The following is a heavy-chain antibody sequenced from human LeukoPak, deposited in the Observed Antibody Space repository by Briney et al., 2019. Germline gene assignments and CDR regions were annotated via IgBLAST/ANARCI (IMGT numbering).Heavy chain of an antibody. D-gene: IGHD1-1*01. Sequence: PGGSLRLSCAAPGITFSNYNMNWVRQAPGKGLEWISSITSSSSDTFYADSVKGRFTISRDNAKNSLYLQMNSLRVEDTAIYYYARDPYNGAYSEGYYYYYMGVWGKGTTVTVSS. J-gene: IGHJ6*03. CDR1: GITFSNYN. CDR2: ITSSSSDT. CDR3: ARDPYNGAYSEGYYYYYMGV. V-gene: IGHV3-21*01.